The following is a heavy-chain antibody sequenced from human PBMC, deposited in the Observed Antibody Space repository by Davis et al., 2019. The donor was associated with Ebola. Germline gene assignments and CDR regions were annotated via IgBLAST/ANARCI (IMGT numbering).Heavy chain of an antibody. Sequence: AASVKVSCKASGYTFTSYYMHWVRQAPGQGLEWMGLINPNSGGTNYAQKFQGRVTMTRDTSISTAYMELSRLRSDDTAVYYCARGAPDIVVVVAATGVDYWGQGTLVTVSS. CDR3: ARGAPDIVVVVAATGVDY. CDR1: GYTFTSYY. J-gene: IGHJ4*02. V-gene: IGHV1-2*06. CDR2: INPNSGGT. D-gene: IGHD2-15*01.